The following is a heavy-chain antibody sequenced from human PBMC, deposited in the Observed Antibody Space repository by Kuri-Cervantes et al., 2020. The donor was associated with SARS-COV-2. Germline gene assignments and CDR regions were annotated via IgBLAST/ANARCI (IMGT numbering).Heavy chain of an antibody. CDR3: ASLYGDYYFDY. D-gene: IGHD4-17*01. V-gene: IGHV3-9*01. CDR1: GFTFDDYA. Sequence: GGSLRLSCAASGFTFDDYAMHWVRQAPGKGLEWVSGISWNSGSIGYADSVKDRFTISRDNAKNSLYLQMNSLRAEDTALYYCASLYGDYYFDYWGQGTLVTVSS. CDR2: ISWNSGSI. J-gene: IGHJ4*02.